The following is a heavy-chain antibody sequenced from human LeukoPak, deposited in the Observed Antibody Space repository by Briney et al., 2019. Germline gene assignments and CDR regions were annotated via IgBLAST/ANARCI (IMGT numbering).Heavy chain of an antibody. J-gene: IGHJ4*02. CDR3: TYGSGSYPVY. CDR2: IYYSGST. V-gene: IGHV4-61*01. Sequence: SETLTLTCTVSGGSVSSGSYYWSWTRQPPGKGLEWLGYIYYSGSTNYNPSLKSRVTISVDTSKNQFSLKLSSVTAADTAVYYCTYGSGSYPVYWGQGTLVTVSS. CDR1: GGSVSSGSYY. D-gene: IGHD3-10*01.